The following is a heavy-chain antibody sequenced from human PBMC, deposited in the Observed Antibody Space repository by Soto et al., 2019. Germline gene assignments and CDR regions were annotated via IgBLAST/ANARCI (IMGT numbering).Heavy chain of an antibody. Sequence: QVQLVQSGAEVKKPGSSVKVSCKASGGTFSSYAISWVRQAPGQGLEWMGGIIPIFGTANYAQKFQGRVTITADESTSTAYMELSSLRSEATAVYYCATMNCGYQYYSYAMDVWGQGTTVTVSS. J-gene: IGHJ6*02. CDR3: ATMNCGYQYYSYAMDV. CDR2: IIPIFGTA. D-gene: IGHD3-16*02. V-gene: IGHV1-69*12. CDR1: GGTFSSYA.